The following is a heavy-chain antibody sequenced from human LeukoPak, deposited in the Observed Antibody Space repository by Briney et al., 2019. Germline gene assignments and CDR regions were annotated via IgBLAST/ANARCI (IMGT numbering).Heavy chain of an antibody. CDR2: ISYDGSDK. CDR1: GLTVMTFG. D-gene: IGHD2-2*01. V-gene: IGHV3-30*18. Sequence: PGRSLRLSLAGSGLTVMTFGIHSVRQARGKGLGLVAYISYDGSDKHYADSVKRRFTISRENSKHTLFLQLDRLRAEDTAVYYCAKRGYGYAAPEFEYLGQGTLVTVSS. J-gene: IGHJ4*02. CDR3: AKRGYGYAAPEFEY.